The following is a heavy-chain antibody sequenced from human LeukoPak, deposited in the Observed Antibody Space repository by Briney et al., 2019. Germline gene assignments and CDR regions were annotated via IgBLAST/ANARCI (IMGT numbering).Heavy chain of an antibody. D-gene: IGHD1-14*01. CDR2: ISGSGGST. Sequence: QTGGSLRLSCAASGFTFSSYAMSWVRQAPGKGLEWVSAISGSGGSTYYADSVKGRFTIFRDNAKNSLYLQMNSLRAEDTALYYCARSGNWNHGDYWGQGTLVTVSS. CDR3: ARSGNWNHGDY. CDR1: GFTFSSYA. J-gene: IGHJ4*02. V-gene: IGHV3-23*01.